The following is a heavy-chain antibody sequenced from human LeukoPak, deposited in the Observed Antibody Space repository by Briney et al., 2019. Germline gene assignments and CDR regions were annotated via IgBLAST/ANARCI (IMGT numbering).Heavy chain of an antibody. V-gene: IGHV3-23*01. J-gene: IGHJ6*03. CDR2: ISGISDST. CDR1: GFTFSSYG. Sequence: PGGSLRLSCAASGFTFSSYGMSWVRQAPGKGLEWVSAISGISDSTYYADSVKGRFTISRDNSKNTLYLQMSSLRGDDTAVYYCTKDIWPGGGYYYYYMDVWGRGNTVTVSS. CDR3: TKDIWPGGGYYYYYMDV. D-gene: IGHD2-15*01.